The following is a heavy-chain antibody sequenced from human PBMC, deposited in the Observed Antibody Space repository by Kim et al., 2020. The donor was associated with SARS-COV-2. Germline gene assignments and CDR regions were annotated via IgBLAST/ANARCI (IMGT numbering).Heavy chain of an antibody. D-gene: IGHD4-4*01. J-gene: IGHJ4*02. CDR2: I. Sequence: IYYAESVRDRVTNSRDNDKNSLSLQMNSLRAEDTAVYYCARGPNYSPFDYWGQGTLVTVSS. CDR3: ARGPNYSPFDY. V-gene: IGHV3-48*03.